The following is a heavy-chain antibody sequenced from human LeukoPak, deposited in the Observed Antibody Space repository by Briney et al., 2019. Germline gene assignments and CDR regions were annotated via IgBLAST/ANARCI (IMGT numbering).Heavy chain of an antibody. CDR2: INWDGTAT. J-gene: IGHJ6*03. CDR3: TRGGFGAHYYYYMDV. Sequence: GGSLRLSCSASGFTFDDFALTWVRQSPEKGLELVSGINWDGTATGYADSVKGRFTISRDNAKNSLYLQMNSLRAEDSALYYCTRGGFGAHYYYYMDVWGKGTTVTVSS. V-gene: IGHV3-20*04. D-gene: IGHD3-16*01. CDR1: GFTFDDFA.